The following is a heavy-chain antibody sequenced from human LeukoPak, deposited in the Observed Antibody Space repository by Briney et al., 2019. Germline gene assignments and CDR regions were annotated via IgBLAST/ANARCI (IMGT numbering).Heavy chain of an antibody. Sequence: ASAKASSKASRYTFTSYGTSWGPPTPRQGLEWMGWICAYNGNTNYAQKLQGRVTMTTDTSTSTAYMELRSLRSDDTAVYYCARDQVAKASYGDYGLEGYWGQGTLVTVSS. CDR3: ARDQVAKASYGDYGLEGY. CDR1: RYTFTSYG. CDR2: ICAYNGNT. J-gene: IGHJ4*02. D-gene: IGHD4-17*01. V-gene: IGHV1-18*01.